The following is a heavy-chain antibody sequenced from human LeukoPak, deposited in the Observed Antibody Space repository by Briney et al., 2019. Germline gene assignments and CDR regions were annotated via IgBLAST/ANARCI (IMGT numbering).Heavy chain of an antibody. CDR1: GSSFTSYW. V-gene: IGHV5-51*01. J-gene: IGHJ6*03. CDR2: IYPGDSDT. Sequence: GESLKISFKGSGSSFTSYWIGWGRRMPGKGVEWMGIIYPGDSDTRYSPSFQGEVTISADKSNSTSYLQWSSLKASDTAMYYCARHTAMAPIYYYYYMDVWGKGTTVTVSS. D-gene: IGHD5-18*01. CDR3: ARHTAMAPIYYYYYMDV.